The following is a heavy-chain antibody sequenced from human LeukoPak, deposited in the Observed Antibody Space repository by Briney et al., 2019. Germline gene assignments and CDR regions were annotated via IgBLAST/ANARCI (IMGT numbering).Heavy chain of an antibody. CDR3: ARGPLGKVRKPFDY. D-gene: IGHD3-10*01. V-gene: IGHV4-34*01. J-gene: IGHJ4*02. CDR2: INHSGST. CDR1: GGSFSGYY. Sequence: SETLSLTCAVYGGSFSGYYWSWIRQPPGKGLEWIGEINHSGSTNYNPSLKSRVAISVDTSKNQFSLKLGSVTAADTAVYYCARGPLGKVRKPFDYWGQGTLVTVSS.